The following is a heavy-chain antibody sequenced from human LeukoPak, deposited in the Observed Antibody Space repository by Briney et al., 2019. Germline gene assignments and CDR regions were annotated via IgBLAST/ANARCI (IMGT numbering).Heavy chain of an antibody. J-gene: IGHJ3*02. Sequence: ASVKVSCKASDYTFTNYGISWVRQAPGQGLEWMGWMNPNSGNTGYAQKFQGRVTMTRNTSISTAYMELSSLRSEDTAVYYCASYSGSYFGYDAFDIWGQGTMVTVSS. CDR2: MNPNSGNT. CDR1: DYTFTNYG. D-gene: IGHD1-26*01. CDR3: ASYSGSYFGYDAFDI. V-gene: IGHV1-8*02.